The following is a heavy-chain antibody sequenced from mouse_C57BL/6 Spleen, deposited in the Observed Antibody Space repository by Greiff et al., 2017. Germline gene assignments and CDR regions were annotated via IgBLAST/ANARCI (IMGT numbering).Heavy chain of an antibody. CDR2: IDPSDSET. CDR3: ARGGGTAQEGYFDY. D-gene: IGHD3-2*02. V-gene: IGHV1-52*01. CDR1: GYTFTSYW. Sequence: VQLQQPGAELVRPGSSVKLSCKASGYTFTSYWMHWVKQRPIQGLEWIGNIDPSDSETHYNQKFKDKATLTVDKSSSTAYMQLSSLTSEDSAVYYCARGGGTAQEGYFDYWGQGTTLTVSS. J-gene: IGHJ2*01.